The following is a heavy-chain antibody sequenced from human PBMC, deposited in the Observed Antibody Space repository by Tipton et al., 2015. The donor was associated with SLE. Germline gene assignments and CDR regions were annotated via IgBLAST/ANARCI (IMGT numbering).Heavy chain of an antibody. CDR1: GYSLSNGHY. V-gene: IGHV4-38-2*01. Sequence: TLSLTCSVSGYSLSNGHYWGWIRQSPGKGLEWIGAIDRYGDTFYNPSLKSRVAISIDTSKNQFSVKLTSVTAADTAVYYCARRRDGYGYEKRYFDYWGQGSLVTVSS. CDR3: ARRRDGYGYEKRYFDY. J-gene: IGHJ4*02. CDR2: IDRYGDT. D-gene: IGHD5-18*01.